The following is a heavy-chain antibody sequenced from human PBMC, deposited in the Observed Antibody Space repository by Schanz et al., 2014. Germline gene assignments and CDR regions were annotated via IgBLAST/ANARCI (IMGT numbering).Heavy chain of an antibody. Sequence: EVQLVESGGDLVQPGGSQRLSCAASGFIVSSTYMTWVRQAPGKGLEWVSIIYSGVSTYYADSVKGRFTISRDNAKNSLYLQMNGLRAEDTAVYYCAKYGGGYSYGFVEYWGQGILVTVSS. CDR1: GFIVSSTY. J-gene: IGHJ4*02. D-gene: IGHD5-18*01. CDR2: IYSGVST. CDR3: AKYGGGYSYGFVEY. V-gene: IGHV3-66*01.